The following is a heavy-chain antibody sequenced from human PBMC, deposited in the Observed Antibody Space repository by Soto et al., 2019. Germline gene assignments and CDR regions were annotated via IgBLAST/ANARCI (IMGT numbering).Heavy chain of an antibody. V-gene: IGHV4-59*08. CDR3: ATRAADYDFWSGYYSYYYYMDV. Sequence: PSATLSLTCTVSGGSISSYYWSWIRQPPGKGLEWIGYIYYSGSTNYNPSLKSRVTISVDTSKNQFSLKLSSVTAADTAVYYCATRAADYDFWSGYYSYYYYMDVWGKGTTVTVSS. J-gene: IGHJ6*03. CDR1: GGSISSYY. D-gene: IGHD3-3*01. CDR2: IYYSGST.